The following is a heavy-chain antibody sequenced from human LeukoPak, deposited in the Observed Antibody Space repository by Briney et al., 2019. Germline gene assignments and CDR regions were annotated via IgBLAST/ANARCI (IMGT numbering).Heavy chain of an antibody. CDR3: AKDGSKYFTRGDFMDV. D-gene: IGHD2/OR15-2a*01. V-gene: IGHV3-23*01. CDR1: GFSFSTYA. Sequence: PGGSLRLSCAASGFSFSTYAMSWVRQIPGKGLEWVSAISGSDPGTYYADSVKGRFTISRVNSRNTLYLQMNSLRAEDTAVYYCAKDGSKYFTRGDFMDVWGKGTTVTISS. CDR2: ISGSDPGT. J-gene: IGHJ6*03.